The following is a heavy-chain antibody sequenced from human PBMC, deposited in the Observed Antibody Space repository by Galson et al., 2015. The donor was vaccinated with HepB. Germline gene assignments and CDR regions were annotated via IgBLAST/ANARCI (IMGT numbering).Heavy chain of an antibody. CDR3: ARGTPSYDFWSGYYTELDY. J-gene: IGHJ4*02. Sequence: SVKVSCKASGGAFSSYAISWVRQAPGQGLEWMGGIIPIFGTANYAQKFQGRVTITADESTSTAYMELSSLRSEDTAVYYCARGTPSYDFWSGYYTELDYWGQGTLVTVSS. V-gene: IGHV1-69*13. CDR2: IIPIFGTA. CDR1: GGAFSSYA. D-gene: IGHD3-3*01.